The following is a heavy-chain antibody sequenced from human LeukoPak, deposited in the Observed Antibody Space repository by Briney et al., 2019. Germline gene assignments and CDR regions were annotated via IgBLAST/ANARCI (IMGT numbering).Heavy chain of an antibody. CDR2: ISSSGSTI. CDR1: GFTFSSYE. Sequence: PGGSLRLSCAASGFTFSSYEMNWVRQAPGKGLEWVSYISSSGSTIYYADSVKGRFTISRDNSKNTLYLQMNNLRADDTAVYYCARRAGGYSHSYDYWGQGTLVTVSS. J-gene: IGHJ4*02. V-gene: IGHV3-48*03. CDR3: ARRAGGYSHSYDY. D-gene: IGHD4-23*01.